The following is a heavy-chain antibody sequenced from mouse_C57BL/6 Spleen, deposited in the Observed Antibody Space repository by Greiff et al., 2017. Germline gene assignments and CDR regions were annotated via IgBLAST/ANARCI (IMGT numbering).Heavy chain of an antibody. CDR3: AGTGDSYSFDY. J-gene: IGHJ3*01. D-gene: IGHD2-10*01. CDR1: GFAFRDCA. V-gene: IGHV1-53*01. CDR2: FSTSSGAT. Sequence: QVQLQQSGAELVKPGASVKLSCTASGFAFRDCAMHWVRQRPGQGLEWIGYFSTSSGATDYNENFKGKATLTADKSSSTAYMELSSLTSEDSAVYYCAGTGDSYSFDYWGQGTPVTVSA.